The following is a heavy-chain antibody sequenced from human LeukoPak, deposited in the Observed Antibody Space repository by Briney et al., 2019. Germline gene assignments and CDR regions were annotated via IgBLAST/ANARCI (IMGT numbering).Heavy chain of an antibody. V-gene: IGHV3-23*01. CDR2: ISVSGGNT. CDR1: GFTFSSYA. Sequence: PGGSLRLSCAASGFTFSSYAMSWVRQAPGKGLGWVSTISVSGGNTYYADSVKGRFTISRDNSKSTLYLQMNSLRAEDTAVYYCAKQNPLGDYWGQGTLVTVSS. J-gene: IGHJ4*02. D-gene: IGHD1-14*01. CDR3: AKQNPLGDY.